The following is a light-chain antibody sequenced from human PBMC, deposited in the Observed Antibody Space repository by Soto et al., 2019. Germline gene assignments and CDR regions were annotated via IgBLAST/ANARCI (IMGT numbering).Light chain of an antibody. CDR2: GAH. J-gene: IGKJ1*01. CDR3: LQYSNGPRT. Sequence: IVLTQSPGTLSLSPWERATLSCRASQSVGSSLAWYQHKPGQAPRLLIYGAHTRATGIPARFSGSGYGAEFTLTINSLQSEDFALYYCLQYSNGPRTFGQGTKVDIK. V-gene: IGKV3-15*01. CDR1: QSVGSS.